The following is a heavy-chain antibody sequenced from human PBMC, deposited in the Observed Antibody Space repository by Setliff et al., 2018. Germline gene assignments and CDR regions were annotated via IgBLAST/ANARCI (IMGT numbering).Heavy chain of an antibody. J-gene: IGHJ6*03. CDR3: ALEYSNSSPTVYYYMDV. D-gene: IGHD6-6*01. Sequence: SVKVSCKASGGIFSSFSITWVRQAPGLGLEWMGRIIPLFETTNYVEKFQGRVTITADKSTSTAYMELSRLTSEDTAVYYCALEYSNSSPTVYYYMDVWGKGTTVTVSS. CDR1: GGIFSSFS. CDR2: IIPLFETT. V-gene: IGHV1-69*06.